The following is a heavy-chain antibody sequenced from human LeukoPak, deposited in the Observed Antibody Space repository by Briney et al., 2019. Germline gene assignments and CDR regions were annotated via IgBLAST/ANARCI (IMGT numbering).Heavy chain of an antibody. CDR1: GGSSSSSSYF. J-gene: IGHJ4*02. CDR2: IYYSGST. CDR3: ARNRSGYYFDY. Sequence: SETLSLTCTVSGGSSSSSSYFWGWIRQPPGKGLEWIGSIYYSGSTYYNPSLESRVTISVDTSKNQFSLKLSSVTAADTAVYYCARNRSGYYFDYWGQGTLVTVSS. V-gene: IGHV4-39*01. D-gene: IGHD3-22*01.